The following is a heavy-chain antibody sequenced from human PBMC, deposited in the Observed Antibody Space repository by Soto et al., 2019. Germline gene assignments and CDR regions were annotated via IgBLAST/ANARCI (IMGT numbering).Heavy chain of an antibody. CDR2: IRNNGSEI. CDR3: AKSLSAIPGDS. D-gene: IGHD2-2*01. J-gene: IGHJ4*02. Sequence: GGSLRLSCAASGFTFNTYSMNWVRQAPGKGLEWVSNIRNNGSEIYYVDSVKGRFTISRDNAKSSLYLQMTSLRAEDTAVYHCAKSLSAIPGDSWGQGTLVTVSS. CDR1: GFTFNTYS. V-gene: IGHV3-21*04.